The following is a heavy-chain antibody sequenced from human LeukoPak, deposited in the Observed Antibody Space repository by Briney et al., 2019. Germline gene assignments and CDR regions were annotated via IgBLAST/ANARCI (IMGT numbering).Heavy chain of an antibody. V-gene: IGHV1-69*06. Sequence: SVKVSCKASGGTFSSYAISWVRQAPGQGLEWMGGIIPIFGTANYAQKFQGRVTITADKSTSTAYMELSSLRSEDTAVYYCARDPNVVVVAATPRSSWFDPWGQGTLVTVSS. CDR1: GGTFSSYA. J-gene: IGHJ5*02. D-gene: IGHD2-15*01. CDR3: ARDPNVVVVAATPRSSWFDP. CDR2: IIPIFGTA.